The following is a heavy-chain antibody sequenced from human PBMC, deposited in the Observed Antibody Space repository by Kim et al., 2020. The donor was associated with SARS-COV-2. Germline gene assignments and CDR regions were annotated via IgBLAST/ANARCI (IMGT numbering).Heavy chain of an antibody. J-gene: IGHJ4*02. Sequence: GSTYYADSVKGRFTISRDNSKNTLYLQMNSLRAEDTAVYYCARGDTAREYWGQGTLVTVSS. V-gene: IGHV3-53*01. D-gene: IGHD5-18*01. CDR3: ARGDTAREY. CDR2: GST.